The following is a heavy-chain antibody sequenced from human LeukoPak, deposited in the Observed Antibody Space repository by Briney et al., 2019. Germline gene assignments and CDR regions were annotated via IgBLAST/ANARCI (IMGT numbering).Heavy chain of an antibody. CDR2: IYHSGST. CDR1: GYSISSGYY. CDR3: ARGVAAAGIYFDY. J-gene: IGHJ4*02. D-gene: IGHD6-13*01. Sequence: PSETLSLTCTVSGYSISSGYYWGWIRQPPGKGREWIGSIYHSGSTYYNPSLKSRVTISVDTSKNQFSLKLSSVTAADTAVYYCARGVAAAGIYFDYWGQGTLVTVSS. V-gene: IGHV4-38-2*02.